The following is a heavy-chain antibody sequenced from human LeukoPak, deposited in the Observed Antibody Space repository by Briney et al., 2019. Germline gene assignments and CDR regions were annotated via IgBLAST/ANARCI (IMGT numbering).Heavy chain of an antibody. CDR1: GFTFDDYA. D-gene: IGHD3-22*01. CDR2: ISWNSGSI. J-gene: IGHJ3*02. V-gene: IGHV3-9*01. CDR3: ARRSGYYWDAFDI. Sequence: GGSLRLSCAASGFTFDDYAMHWVRQAPGKGLEWVSGISWNSGSIGYADSVKGRFTISRDNAKNSLYLQMSSLRVEDTAVYYCARRSGYYWDAFDIWGQGTMVTVSS.